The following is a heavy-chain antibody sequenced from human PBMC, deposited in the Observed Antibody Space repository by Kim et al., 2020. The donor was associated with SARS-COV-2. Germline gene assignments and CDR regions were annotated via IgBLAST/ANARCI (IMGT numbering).Heavy chain of an antibody. CDR3: ARAVAVRGVIPYFDY. CDR1: GGSFSGYY. CDR2: INHSGST. D-gene: IGHD3-10*01. V-gene: IGHV4-34*01. J-gene: IGHJ4*02. Sequence: SETLSLTCAVYGGSFSGYYWSWIRQPPGKGLEWIGEINHSGSTNYNPSLKSRVTISVDTSKNQFSLKLSSVTAADTAVYYCARAVAVRGVIPYFDYWGKGTLVTVSS.